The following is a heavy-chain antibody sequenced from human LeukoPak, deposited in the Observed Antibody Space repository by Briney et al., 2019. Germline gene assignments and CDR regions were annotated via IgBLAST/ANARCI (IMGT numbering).Heavy chain of an antibody. D-gene: IGHD4-23*01. Sequence: PGGSLRLSCAASGLTFSNYWMDWVRQAPGKGLEWVANIKQDGSEKNYVDSVKGRFSISRDNAKNTLYLQMNSLRVEDTAVYYCARGRPHGNDYWGQGTLVTVSS. J-gene: IGHJ4*02. CDR2: IKQDGSEK. V-gene: IGHV3-7*01. CDR1: GLTFSNYW. CDR3: ARGRPHGNDY.